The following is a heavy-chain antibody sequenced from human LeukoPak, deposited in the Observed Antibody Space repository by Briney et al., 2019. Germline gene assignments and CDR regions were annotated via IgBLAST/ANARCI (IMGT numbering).Heavy chain of an antibody. Sequence: GSLRLSCAASGFTFSSYAMSWVRQAPGKGLEWVSAISGSGGSTYYADSVKGRFTISRDNAKNTLYLQMNSLRAEDTAVYYCARDSTPYCSSTSCYSFDPWGQGTLVTVSS. CDR1: GFTFSSYA. CDR2: ISGSGGST. V-gene: IGHV3-23*01. CDR3: ARDSTPYCSSTSCYSFDP. J-gene: IGHJ5*02. D-gene: IGHD2-2*01.